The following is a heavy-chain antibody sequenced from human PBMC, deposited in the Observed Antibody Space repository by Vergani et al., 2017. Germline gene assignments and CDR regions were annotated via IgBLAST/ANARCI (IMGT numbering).Heavy chain of an antibody. V-gene: IGHV7-4-1*02. CDR2: INTNTGNP. CDR1: GYTFTSYA. Sequence: QVQLVQSGSELKKPGASVKVSCTASGYTFTSYAMNWVRQAPGQGLEWMGWINTNTGNPTYAQGFTGRFVFSLGTSVSTAYLQISSLKAEDTAVYYCARVVVRDGYNYFHFDYWGQGTLVTVSS. J-gene: IGHJ4*02. D-gene: IGHD5-24*01. CDR3: ARVVVRDGYNYFHFDY.